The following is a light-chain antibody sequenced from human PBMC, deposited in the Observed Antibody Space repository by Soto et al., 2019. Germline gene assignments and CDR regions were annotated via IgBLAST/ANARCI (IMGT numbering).Light chain of an antibody. CDR2: TAS. V-gene: IGKV1-39*01. CDR3: QQSYSSPDT. Sequence: DIQMTQSPSSLSASVGDRVTITCRASRSVSRYLSWYQQKPGEAPKLVIYTASTLQTGVPSRFSGSGSGTDFTLNISSVQPEDFATYYCQQSYSSPDTFGEGTRLEIK. J-gene: IGKJ5*01. CDR1: RSVSRY.